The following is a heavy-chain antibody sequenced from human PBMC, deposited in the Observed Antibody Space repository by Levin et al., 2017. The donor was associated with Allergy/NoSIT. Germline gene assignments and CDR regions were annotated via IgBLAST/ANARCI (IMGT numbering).Heavy chain of an antibody. D-gene: IGHD3-16*01. CDR3: ARVEYYDYVWGSFGAFDI. CDR2: IYYSGST. J-gene: IGHJ3*02. V-gene: IGHV4-31*03. Sequence: SETLSLTCTVSGGSISSGGYYWSWIRQHPGKGLEWIGYIYYSGSTYYNPSLKSRVTISVDTSKNQFSLKLSSVTAADTAVYYCARVEYYDYVWGSFGAFDIWGQGTMVTVSS. CDR1: GGSISSGGYY.